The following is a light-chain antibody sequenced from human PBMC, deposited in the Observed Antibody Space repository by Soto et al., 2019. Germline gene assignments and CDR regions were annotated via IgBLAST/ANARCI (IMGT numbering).Light chain of an antibody. V-gene: IGLV2-14*01. CDR1: NSDVGGSNF. CDR2: GVS. Sequence: QSVLTQPASVTGSPGQTVTISYTATNSDVGGSNFVSWYRQPPGEAPKLILDGVSDRPSGVSDRFSGSKSGDTASLTVSGLQAEDEAGYYCSSYTSTRSYVFGTGTKVTVL. J-gene: IGLJ1*01. CDR3: SSYTSTRSYV.